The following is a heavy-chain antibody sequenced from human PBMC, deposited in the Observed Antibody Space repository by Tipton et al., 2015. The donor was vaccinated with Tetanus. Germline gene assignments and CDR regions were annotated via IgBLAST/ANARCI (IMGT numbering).Heavy chain of an antibody. CDR1: GYSFSSYY. D-gene: IGHD3-3*01. CDR3: ARRRSNTNLFFCFDP. Sequence: QLVQSGVEVKKPGESLRISCQASGYSFSSYYIAWVRQMPGRGLEWMGFIHPGESTTTYSPSFQGRVPFSADTSINTAYLHWASLTDSDTATYYWARRRSNTNLFFCFDPWGQGTPVTVSS. J-gene: IGHJ5*02. CDR2: IHPGESTT. V-gene: IGHV5-51*01.